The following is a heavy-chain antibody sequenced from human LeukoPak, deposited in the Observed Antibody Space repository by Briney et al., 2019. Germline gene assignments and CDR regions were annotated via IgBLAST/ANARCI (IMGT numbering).Heavy chain of an antibody. CDR2: IIPTFGTA. Sequence: SVKVSCKASGGTFSSYAISWVRQAPGQGLEWMGGIIPTFGTANYAQKFQGRVTITADESTSTAYMELSSLRSEDTAVYYCARDSTEWEPGHKDAFDIWGQGTMVTVSS. CDR1: GGTFSSYA. V-gene: IGHV1-69*13. J-gene: IGHJ3*02. CDR3: ARDSTEWEPGHKDAFDI. D-gene: IGHD1-26*01.